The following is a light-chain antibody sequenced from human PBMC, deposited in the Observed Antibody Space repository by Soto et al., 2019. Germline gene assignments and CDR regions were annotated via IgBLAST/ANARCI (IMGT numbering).Light chain of an antibody. CDR1: SSDIGGYNF. J-gene: IGLJ1*01. CDR3: SSYISSSTPYV. CDR2: GVS. V-gene: IGLV2-14*03. Sequence: LAQPASVSGSPGQSITISCTGTSSDIGGYNFVSWYQHHPGKAPRLMIFGVSDRPSGVSDRFSGSKSGNTASLTISGLQAEDEADYYCSSYISSSTPYVFGTGTKVTVL.